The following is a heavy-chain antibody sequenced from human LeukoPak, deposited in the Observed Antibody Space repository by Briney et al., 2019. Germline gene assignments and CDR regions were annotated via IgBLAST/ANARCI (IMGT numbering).Heavy chain of an antibody. CDR2: ISERGDGT. CDR3: AKDIAQGYTFGSIEQDY. CDR1: GFTFSSYD. Sequence: GGSLRLSFAASGFTFSSYDMSWVRQAPGKGLEWVAAISERGDGTYYAGSMKGRFTISRDNAKNMVYLQINSLRAEDTAIYYCAKDIAQGYTFGSIEQDYWGQGTLVTVSS. J-gene: IGHJ4*02. D-gene: IGHD5-18*01. V-gene: IGHV3-23*01.